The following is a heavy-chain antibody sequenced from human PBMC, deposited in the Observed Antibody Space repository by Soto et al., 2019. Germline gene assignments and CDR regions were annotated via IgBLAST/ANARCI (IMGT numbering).Heavy chain of an antibody. CDR2: INHSGST. Sequence: QVQLQQWGAGLLKPSETLSLTCAVYGGSFSGYYWSWIRQPPGKGLEWIGEINHSGSTNYNPSLKSRVTISVDTSKNQFSLKLSSVTAADTAVYYCARGLGKQLVHFDYWGQGTLVPVSS. J-gene: IGHJ4*02. CDR3: ARGLGKQLVHFDY. D-gene: IGHD6-6*01. CDR1: GGSFSGYY. V-gene: IGHV4-34*01.